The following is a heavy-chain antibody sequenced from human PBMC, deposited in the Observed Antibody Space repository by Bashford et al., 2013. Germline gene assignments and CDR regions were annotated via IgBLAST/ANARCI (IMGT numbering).Heavy chain of an antibody. J-gene: IGHJ6*02. V-gene: IGHV1-69*13. CDR1: GGTFSSYA. CDR3: AREYMVRGVIRYYGMDV. CDR2: IIPIFGTA. Sequence: SVKVSCKASGGTFSSYAISWVRQAPGQGLEWMGGIIPIFGTANYAQKFQGRVTITADESTSTVYMELSSLRSEDTAVYYCAREYMVRGVIRYYGMDVWGQGTTVTVSS. D-gene: IGHD3-10*01.